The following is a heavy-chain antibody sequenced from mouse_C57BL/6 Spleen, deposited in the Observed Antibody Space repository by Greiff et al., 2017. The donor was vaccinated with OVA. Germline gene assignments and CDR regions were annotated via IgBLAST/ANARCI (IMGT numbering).Heavy chain of an antibody. CDR1: GYTFTSYW. CDR3: ARQGITTVVEDY. CDR2: IYPGSGST. J-gene: IGHJ2*01. D-gene: IGHD1-1*01. V-gene: IGHV1-55*01. Sequence: VQLQQPGAELVKPGASVKMSCKASGYTFTSYWITWVKQRPGQGLEWIGDIYPGSGSTNYNEKFKSKATLTVDTSSSTAYMQLSSLTSEDTAVYYCARQGITTVVEDYWGQGTTLTVSS.